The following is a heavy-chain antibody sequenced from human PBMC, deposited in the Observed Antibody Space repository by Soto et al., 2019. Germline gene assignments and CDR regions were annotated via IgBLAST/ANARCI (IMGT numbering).Heavy chain of an antibody. CDR3: ATANDYYDSSGYFDY. J-gene: IGHJ4*02. CDR2: FDPEDGET. Sequence: SLHVSCQVSGYTLTELSMHWVRQAPLKGLEWMGGFDPEDGETIYAQKFQGRVTMTEDTSTDTAYMELSSLRSEDTAVYYCATANDYYDSSGYFDYWGQGNLVIFSS. V-gene: IGHV1-24*01. D-gene: IGHD3-22*01. CDR1: GYTLTELS.